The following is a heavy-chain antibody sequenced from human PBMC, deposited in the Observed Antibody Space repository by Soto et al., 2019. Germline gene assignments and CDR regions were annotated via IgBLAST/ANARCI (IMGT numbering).Heavy chain of an antibody. Sequence: GGSLRLSCAASGFTFSDYYMSWIRQAPGKGLEWVSYISSSGSTIYCADSVKGRFTISRDNAKNSLYLQMNSLRAEDTAVYYCARGGGNYDYYYYGMDVWGQGTTVTVSS. V-gene: IGHV3-11*01. CDR3: ARGGGNYDYYYYGMDV. CDR2: ISSSGSTI. J-gene: IGHJ6*02. D-gene: IGHD4-4*01. CDR1: GFTFSDYY.